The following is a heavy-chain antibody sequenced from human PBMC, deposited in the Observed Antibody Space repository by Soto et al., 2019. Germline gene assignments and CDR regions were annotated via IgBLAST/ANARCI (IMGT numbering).Heavy chain of an antibody. J-gene: IGHJ6*02. CDR1: GYTFTSYG. CDR2: ISAYNGNT. D-gene: IGHD2-8*01. V-gene: IGHV1-18*01. CDR3: ASGGKYGTNGVCSVYGMDV. Sequence: QVQLVQSGAEVKKPGASVKVSCKASGYTFTSYGISWVRQAPGQGLEWMGWISAYNGNTNYAQKFQGRVTMTTDTTTSTAYMEQMSLRSDDTAVYDCASGGKYGTNGVCSVYGMDVWGQGTTVTVSS.